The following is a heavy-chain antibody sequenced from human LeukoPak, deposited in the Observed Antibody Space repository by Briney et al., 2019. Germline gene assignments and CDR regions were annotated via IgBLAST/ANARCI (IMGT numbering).Heavy chain of an antibody. D-gene: IGHD4-17*01. Sequence: GGSLRLSCAAPGFTFSSYAMSWVRQAPGKGLEWVSVIYSGGSTYYADSVKGRFTISRDNSKNTLYLQMNSLRAEDTAVYYCARAGDYGDCFDYWGQGTLVTVSS. CDR2: IYSGGST. J-gene: IGHJ4*02. V-gene: IGHV3-53*01. CDR3: ARAGDYGDCFDY. CDR1: GFTFSSYA.